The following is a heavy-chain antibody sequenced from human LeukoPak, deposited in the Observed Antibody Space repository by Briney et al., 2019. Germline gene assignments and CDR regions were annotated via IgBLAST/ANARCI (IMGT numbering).Heavy chain of an antibody. CDR2: IYHSGST. D-gene: IGHD4-17*01. J-gene: IGHJ4*02. Sequence: PSQTLSLTCTVYGGSISSGDYYWSWIRQPPGKGLEWIGYIYHSGSTYYNPSLKSRVTISVDRSKNQFSLKLSSVTAADTAVYYCARAFVYYGDLGGFDYWGQGTLVTVSS. CDR1: GGSISSGDYY. V-gene: IGHV4-30-2*01. CDR3: ARAFVYYGDLGGFDY.